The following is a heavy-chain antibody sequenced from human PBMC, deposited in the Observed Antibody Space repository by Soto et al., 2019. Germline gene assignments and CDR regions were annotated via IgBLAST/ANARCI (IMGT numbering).Heavy chain of an antibody. CDR1: GYTLTELS. D-gene: IGHD5-18*01. CDR2: FDPEDGET. V-gene: IGHV1-24*01. CDR3: ARDRGYSYGQRIYYGMDV. Sequence: ASVKVSCKVSGYTLTELSMHWVRQAPGKGLEWMGGFDPEDGETIYAQKFQGRVTMTEDTSTDTAYMEMSSLRSEDTDVYYCARDRGYSYGQRIYYGMDVWGQGTTVTVSS. J-gene: IGHJ6*02.